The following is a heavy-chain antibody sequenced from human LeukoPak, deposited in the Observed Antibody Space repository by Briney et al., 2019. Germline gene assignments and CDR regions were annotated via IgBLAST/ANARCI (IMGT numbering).Heavy chain of an antibody. CDR1: GGSISSYY. Sequence: PSETLSLTCTVSGGSISSYYWSWIRQPPGKGLEWIGYIYSSGSTNYNPSLKSRVTISVDTSKNQFSLKLSSVTAADTAVYYCARVRVAAAGYDYWGQGTLVTGSS. D-gene: IGHD6-13*01. J-gene: IGHJ4*02. V-gene: IGHV4-59*01. CDR2: IYSSGST. CDR3: ARVRVAAAGYDY.